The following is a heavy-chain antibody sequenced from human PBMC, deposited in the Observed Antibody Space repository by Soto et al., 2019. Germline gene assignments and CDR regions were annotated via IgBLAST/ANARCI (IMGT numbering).Heavy chain of an antibody. V-gene: IGHV3-30*03. Sequence: QVQLVESGGGVVQPGRSLRLSCAVSGFTVSTYGMHWVRQAPGKGLEWVAVISRDGGTKDYADSVKGRFTISRDNSRNTLFLEMNSLRGDDMAVYYCTGEDASGYWGQGTLVTVSS. CDR2: ISRDGGTK. D-gene: IGHD2-8*02. CDR3: TGEDASGY. CDR1: GFTVSTYG. J-gene: IGHJ4*02.